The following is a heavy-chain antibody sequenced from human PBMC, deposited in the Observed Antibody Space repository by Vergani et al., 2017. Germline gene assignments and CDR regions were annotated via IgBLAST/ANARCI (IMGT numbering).Heavy chain of an antibody. D-gene: IGHD3-9*01. J-gene: IGHJ5*01. CDR3: ARARCIETCYMSNWLDS. Sequence: DVHLAESGGGFFQPGGSRRLSCSSSVFSLKIFCMHGARHVQGKGLLWVSRIKSDGSITAYADSVKGRFTISRDNAQNTLYLQMNSLRVEDTGVYYCARARCIETCYMSNWLDSWGQGTLVTVSS. CDR1: VFSLKIFC. V-gene: IGHV3-74*03. CDR2: IKSDGSIT.